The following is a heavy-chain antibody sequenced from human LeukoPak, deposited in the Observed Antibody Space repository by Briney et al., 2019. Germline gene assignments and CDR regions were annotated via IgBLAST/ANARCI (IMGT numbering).Heavy chain of an antibody. CDR3: AKDMGAWDSSGYYDY. V-gene: IGHV3-9*01. CDR1: GFTFDDYA. Sequence: GGSLRLSCAASGFTFDDYAMHWGRQAPGKGLEWVSGISWNIGSIGYADSVKGRFTISRDNAKNSLYLQMNSLRAEDTALYYCAKDMGAWDSSGYYDYWGQGTLVTVSS. J-gene: IGHJ4*02. CDR2: ISWNIGSI. D-gene: IGHD3-22*01.